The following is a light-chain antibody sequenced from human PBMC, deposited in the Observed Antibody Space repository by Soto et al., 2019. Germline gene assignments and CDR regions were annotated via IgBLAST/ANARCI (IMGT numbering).Light chain of an antibody. J-gene: IGKJ1*01. CDR2: GAS. Sequence: DIQMTQSPSSLSTSVGDRVTITCRASENIRDFVNWYQQKPGKAPNLLIYGASTLQSGVPSRFSGSASGTDFTLTISSLQPEDFATYYCQQSYNTPWTFGQGTKVDIK. CDR1: ENIRDF. V-gene: IGKV1-39*01. CDR3: QQSYNTPWT.